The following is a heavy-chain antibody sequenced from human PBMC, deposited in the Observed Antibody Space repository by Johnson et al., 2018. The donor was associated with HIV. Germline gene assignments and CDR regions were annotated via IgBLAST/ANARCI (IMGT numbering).Heavy chain of an antibody. CDR2: ISYDGSNK. CDR1: GFTFSSYG. D-gene: IGHD6-6*01. CDR3: AKEYSSSSRDLAN. Sequence: QVQLVESGGGVVQPGRSLRLSCAASGFTFSSYGMHWVRQAPGKGLEWVAVISYDGSNKYYADSVKGRFTISRDNSKNTLYLQMNSLRAEDTAVYYCAKEYSSSSRDLANCGQGTMVTVSS. J-gene: IGHJ3*01. V-gene: IGHV3-30*18.